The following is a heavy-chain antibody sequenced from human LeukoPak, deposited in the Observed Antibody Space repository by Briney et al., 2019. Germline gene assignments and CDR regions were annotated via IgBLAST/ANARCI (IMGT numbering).Heavy chain of an antibody. V-gene: IGHV3-66*02. J-gene: IGHJ4*02. D-gene: IGHD5-24*01. CDR1: GFTFSEIT. CDR2: IYGSGGV. Sequence: GGSLRLSCAAYGFTFSEITMNWVRQAPGKGLEWVSAIYGSGGVECRDSVRGRFTISRDNSKNMVYLQMNSLRAEDTAVYYCARGDGYNYGYFDYWGQGTLVTVSS. CDR3: ARGDGYNYGYFDY.